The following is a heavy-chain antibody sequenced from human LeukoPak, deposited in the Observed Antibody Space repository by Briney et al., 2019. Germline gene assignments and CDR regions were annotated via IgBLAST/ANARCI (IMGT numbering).Heavy chain of an antibody. Sequence: ASVKVSCKASGYTFTGYYIHWVREAPGQGLEWMGWINPNSGGINYAQKFQGRVTMTRDTSISTAYMELSRLRSDETAVYYCAREGIGIAGSREYYFDYWGQGTLVTVSS. CDR3: AREGIGIAGSREYYFDY. J-gene: IGHJ4*02. D-gene: IGHD1-20*01. V-gene: IGHV1-2*02. CDR2: INPNSGGI. CDR1: GYTFTGYY.